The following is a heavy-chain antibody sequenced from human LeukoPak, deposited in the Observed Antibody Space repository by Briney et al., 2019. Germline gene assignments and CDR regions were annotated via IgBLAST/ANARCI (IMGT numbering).Heavy chain of an antibody. CDR3: ATNLFCASASCL. CDR2: IGTAGNYI. J-gene: IGHJ4*02. CDR1: GFTFSDYT. V-gene: IGHV3-21*01. Sequence: GGSLRLSCAASGFTFSDYTMNWVRQAPGKGLEWLSSIGTAGNYIFYADSVQGRFTISRDNANDSLYLEMKSLRVEDTATYYCATNLFCASASCLWGQGTLVTVSS. D-gene: IGHD2-2*01.